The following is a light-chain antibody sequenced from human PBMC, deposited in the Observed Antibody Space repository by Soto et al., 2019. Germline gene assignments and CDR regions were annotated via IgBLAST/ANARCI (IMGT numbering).Light chain of an antibody. Sequence: SYELTQAPSVSVAPGQTAWVTCGGDDIGDKRVHWYQQRPGQAPVLVVYNDRDRPSGIPERFSGSNSGNTASLTISGLQAEDEADYYCSSYTSSSTVVFGGGTKLTVL. CDR3: SSYTSSSTVV. J-gene: IGLJ2*01. V-gene: IGLV3-21*02. CDR2: NDR. CDR1: DIGDKR.